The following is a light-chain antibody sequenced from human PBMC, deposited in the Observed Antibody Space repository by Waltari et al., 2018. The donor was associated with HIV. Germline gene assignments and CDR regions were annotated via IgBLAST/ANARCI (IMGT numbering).Light chain of an antibody. J-gene: IGLJ3*02. Sequence: QPVLTQPPSASASLGASVTLTCTLSSGYSNYKVDWYQQRPGKGPRLVMGCGTGGIGGARGNGIPERFSVLGSGLNRYLTIKNIQEEDESDYHCGADHGSGSNFGRVFGGGTKLTVL. CDR2: CGTGGIGG. CDR1: SGYSNYK. CDR3: GADHGSGSNFGRV. V-gene: IGLV9-49*01.